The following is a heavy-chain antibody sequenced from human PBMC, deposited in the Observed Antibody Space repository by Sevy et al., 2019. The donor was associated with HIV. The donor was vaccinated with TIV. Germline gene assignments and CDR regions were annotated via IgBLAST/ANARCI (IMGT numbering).Heavy chain of an antibody. V-gene: IGHV3-21*06. Sequence: GGSLRLSCAASGFTFNTSTMNWVRQAPGKGLEWVSSITSGSGYIYYADTVKGRFTVPRDNARNFLYLQMYSLRVEDKAGYYCAKVDRLTGTSRQRQPDYVYYYMDVWGTGTTVTVSS. D-gene: IGHD1-7*01. CDR2: ITSGSGYI. J-gene: IGHJ6*03. CDR1: GFTFNTST. CDR3: AKVDRLTGTSRQRQPDYVYYYMDV.